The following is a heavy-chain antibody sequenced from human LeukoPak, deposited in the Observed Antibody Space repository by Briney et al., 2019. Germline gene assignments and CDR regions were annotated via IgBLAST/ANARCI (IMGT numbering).Heavy chain of an antibody. CDR2: ISGSGGST. J-gene: IGHJ4*02. V-gene: IGHV3-23*01. D-gene: IGHD4-17*01. Sequence: GGSLRLSCAASGFTFTSYVMSWARQAPGKGLEWVSAISGSGGSTYYADSVKGRFTISRDNSKNTLYLQMNSLSAEDTAVYYCARDDDDGDYATYWGQGTLVTVSS. CDR1: GFTFTSYV. CDR3: ARDDDDGDYATY.